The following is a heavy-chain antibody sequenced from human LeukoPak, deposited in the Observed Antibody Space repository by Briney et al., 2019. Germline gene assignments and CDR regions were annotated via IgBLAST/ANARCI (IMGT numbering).Heavy chain of an antibody. J-gene: IGHJ4*02. CDR1: NGSISNYY. Sequence: SETLSLTCTISNGSISNYYWSWIRQPPGKGLESIGYIYYSGGTNYNPSFKSRVTISIDMSRNQFSLSLNSVTAADTAVYYCARGRFELPFWGKGTLVTVSS. D-gene: IGHD2-15*01. V-gene: IGHV4-59*01. CDR3: ARGRFELPF. CDR2: IYYSGGT.